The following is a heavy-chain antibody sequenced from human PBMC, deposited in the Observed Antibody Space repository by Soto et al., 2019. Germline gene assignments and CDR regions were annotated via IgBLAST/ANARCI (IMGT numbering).Heavy chain of an antibody. D-gene: IGHD3-10*01. CDR1: GASISTSDW. CDR3: AREGTMVRGVRDVFDI. V-gene: IGHV4-4*02. CDR2: IYHSANT. Sequence: SETLSLTCAVSGASISTSDWWTWVRQPPGKGLECIGEIYHSANTNYNPSLKSRVTISMDKSKNQFSLKLNSVTAADTAVYYCAREGTMVRGVRDVFDIWGQGTMVT. J-gene: IGHJ3*02.